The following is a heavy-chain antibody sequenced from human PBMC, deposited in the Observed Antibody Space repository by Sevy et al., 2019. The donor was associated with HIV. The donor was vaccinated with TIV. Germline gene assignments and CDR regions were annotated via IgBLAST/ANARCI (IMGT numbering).Heavy chain of an antibody. D-gene: IGHD5-12*01. J-gene: IGHJ4*02. CDR3: ARKGRDGYDLGPVVFDY. CDR2: IYYSGST. V-gene: IGHV4-59*12. CDR1: GGSISSYY. Sequence: SETLSLTCTVSGGSISSYYWSWIRQPPGKGLEWIGYIYYSGSTNYNPSLKSRVTISVDTSKNQFSLKLSTVTAADTAVYYCARKGRDGYDLGPVVFDYWGQGTLVTVSS.